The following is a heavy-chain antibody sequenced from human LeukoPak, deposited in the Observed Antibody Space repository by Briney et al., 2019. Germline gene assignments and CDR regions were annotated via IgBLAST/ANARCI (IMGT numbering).Heavy chain of an antibody. J-gene: IGHJ4*02. CDR2: MNPNSGNT. V-gene: IGHV1-8*03. CDR1: GYTFTGYD. CDR3: ARGHHGDFNY. D-gene: IGHD4-17*01. Sequence: ASVKVSCKASGYTFTGYDINWVRQATGQGLEWMGWMNPNSGNTGYAQKFQGRVTITRNTSISTDYMELSSLRSEDTAVYYCARGHHGDFNYWGQGTLVTVSS.